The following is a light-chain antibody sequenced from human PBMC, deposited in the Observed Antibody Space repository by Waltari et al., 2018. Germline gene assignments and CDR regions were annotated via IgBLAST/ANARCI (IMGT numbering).Light chain of an antibody. V-gene: IGLV3-19*01. CDR1: SLRRYY. CDR3: NSRDSSDNHVF. CDR2: GKN. J-gene: IGLJ2*01. Sequence: SSELTQDPAVSVALGQTVSITCQGDSLRRYYASWYQQKPRQAPLLFIYGKNSRPSGIPDRFSGSSSGNTASLTITGAQAEDEADYYCNSRDSSDNHVFFGGGTKLTVL.